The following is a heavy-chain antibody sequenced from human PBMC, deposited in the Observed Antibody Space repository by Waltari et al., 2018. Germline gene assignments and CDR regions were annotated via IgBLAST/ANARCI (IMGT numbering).Heavy chain of an antibody. CDR1: GYTFTSFD. CDR3: ARGNGYDNSGYSAYGPYPDY. V-gene: IGHV1-8*01. D-gene: IGHD3-22*01. Sequence: QVQLVQSGAEVKKPGASVKVSCKASGYTFTSFDINWLRQATGQGLEWMGGMKPNIDYTGYAQKFQCIVTITRNTSISTAYMELSTLRSDDTAVYYCARGNGYDNSGYSAYGPYPDYWGQGTLVTVSS. J-gene: IGHJ4*02. CDR2: MKPNIDYT.